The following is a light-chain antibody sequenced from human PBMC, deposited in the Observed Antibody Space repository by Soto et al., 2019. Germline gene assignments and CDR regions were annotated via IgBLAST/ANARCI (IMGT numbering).Light chain of an antibody. Sequence: EVVMTQSPATLSVSPKERATLSFRASQSVSSNLAWYQQKPGQTPRLLIYGASTRATGIPARFSGSGSGTEFFLNISSLQSEDSAIYYCQHYHNWLGTFGGGTKVDIK. CDR1: QSVSSN. V-gene: IGKV3-15*01. CDR3: QHYHNWLGT. J-gene: IGKJ4*01. CDR2: GAS.